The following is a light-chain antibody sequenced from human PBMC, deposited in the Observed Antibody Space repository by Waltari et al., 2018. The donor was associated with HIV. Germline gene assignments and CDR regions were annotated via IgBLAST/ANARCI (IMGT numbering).Light chain of an antibody. J-gene: IGLJ3*02. V-gene: IGLV2-14*01. CDR2: GDN. CDR1: SSDVGGYNY. CDR3: QSYDSSLSGSV. Sequence: QSALTQPASVSGSPGQSITISCTGTSSDVGGYNYVSWYQQHPGTAPKLLIYGDNNRPAGVPDRFAGSKSGTSASRAITGLQAEDEADYYCQSYDSSLSGSVFGGGTKLTVL.